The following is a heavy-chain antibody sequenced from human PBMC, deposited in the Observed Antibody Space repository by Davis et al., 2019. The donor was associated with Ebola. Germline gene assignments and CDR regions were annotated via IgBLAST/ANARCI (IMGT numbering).Heavy chain of an antibody. D-gene: IGHD3-16*01. V-gene: IGHV4-59*01. CDR3: ARGATGWAYYFDY. CDR2: IYYSGST. J-gene: IGHJ4*02. Sequence: MPSETLSLTCPVSNCSLKNYYWSWIRQAPGKGLELIGYIYYSGSTNYNPSLKSRVTISADTSKNQFSLKLTSVTAADTAVYYCARGATGWAYYFDYWGQGNLVTVPS. CDR1: NCSLKNYY.